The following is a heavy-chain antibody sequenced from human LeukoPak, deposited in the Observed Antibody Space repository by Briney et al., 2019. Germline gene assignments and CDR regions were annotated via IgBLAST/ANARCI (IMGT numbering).Heavy chain of an antibody. V-gene: IGHV3-30*18. CDR1: KFTFSNYG. D-gene: IGHD3-10*01. CDR3: AKEYDSGGYGAYFDY. CDR2: ISSDGGTK. J-gene: IGHJ4*02. Sequence: GGSLRLSCTASKFTFSNYGMQWVRQAPGKGLEWVAVISSDGGTKYYADSVKGRFTLSRDNSRNTLDLQMNSLGPEDMAVYYCAKEYDSGGYGAYFDYWGRGTLVTVSS.